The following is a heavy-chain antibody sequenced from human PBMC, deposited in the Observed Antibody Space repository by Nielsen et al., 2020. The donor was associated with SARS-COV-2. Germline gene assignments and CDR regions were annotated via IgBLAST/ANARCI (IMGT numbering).Heavy chain of an antibody. CDR1: GFTFSSYA. CDR3: ARGNGWGSYFDY. J-gene: IGHJ4*02. CDR2: ISDDGSEK. D-gene: IGHD7-27*01. Sequence: GESLKISCAASGFTFSSYAMHWVRQAPGKGLEWVAVISDDGSEKYCADSVKGRFTISRDNSKNTLYLQMNSLRGEDTAVYYCARGNGWGSYFDYWGQGTLVTVSS. V-gene: IGHV3-30-3*01.